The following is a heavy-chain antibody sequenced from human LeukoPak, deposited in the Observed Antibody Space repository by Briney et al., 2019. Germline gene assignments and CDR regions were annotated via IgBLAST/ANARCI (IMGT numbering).Heavy chain of an antibody. CDR1: GFTFSSYW. D-gene: IGHD6-13*01. J-gene: IGHJ4*02. CDR3: AREGAAAGRPAPFDY. V-gene: IGHV3-74*01. CDR2: INSDGSST. Sequence: GGSLRLSCAASGFTFSSYWMHWVRQAPGKGLVWVSRINSDGSSTSYADSVKGRFTISRDNAKNTLYLQMNSLRAEDTAVYYCAREGAAAGRPAPFDYWSQGTLVTVSS.